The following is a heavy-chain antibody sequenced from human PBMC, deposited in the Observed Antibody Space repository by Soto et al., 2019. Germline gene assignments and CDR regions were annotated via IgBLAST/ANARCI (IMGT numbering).Heavy chain of an antibody. D-gene: IGHD2-2*01. CDR3: ARVDCSYTSCRVDTDV. V-gene: IGHV4-34*01. CDR1: CGSYSGYY. J-gene: IGHJ6*02. CDR2: INHSGST. Sequence: SATLSLTCAVYCGSYSGYYWSWIRQPPGRGLEWIGQINHSGSTNYNPSLKSPVTISEDTSKNQLSLNLSSVTAADPAVYYWARVDCSYTSCRVDTDVWGQGTTVNVSS.